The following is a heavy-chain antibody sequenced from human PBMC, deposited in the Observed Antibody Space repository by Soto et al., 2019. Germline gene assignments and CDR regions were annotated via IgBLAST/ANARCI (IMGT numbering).Heavy chain of an antibody. J-gene: IGHJ4*02. Sequence: PGGSLRLSCAASGFTFSSYWMSWVRQAPGKGLEWVANIKQDGSEKYYVDSVKGRFTISRDNAKNSLYLQMNSLRAEDTAVYYCARDLEGVVGATDYWGQGTLVTVSS. CDR3: ARDLEGVVGATDY. CDR2: IKQDGSEK. D-gene: IGHD1-26*01. CDR1: GFTFSSYW. V-gene: IGHV3-7*03.